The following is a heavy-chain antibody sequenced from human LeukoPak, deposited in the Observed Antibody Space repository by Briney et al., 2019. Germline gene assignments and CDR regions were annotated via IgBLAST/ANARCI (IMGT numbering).Heavy chain of an antibody. CDR1: GFTFSSYA. J-gene: IGHJ4*02. D-gene: IGHD3-9*01. CDR2: ISSNGGST. V-gene: IGHV3-64*01. Sequence: GGSLRLSCAASGFTFSSYAMHWVRQAPGKGLEYVSAISSNGGSTYYANSVKGRFTISRDNSKNTLYLQMGSLRAEDMAVYYCARTGYWTPFDYWGQGTLVTVSS. CDR3: ARTGYWTPFDY.